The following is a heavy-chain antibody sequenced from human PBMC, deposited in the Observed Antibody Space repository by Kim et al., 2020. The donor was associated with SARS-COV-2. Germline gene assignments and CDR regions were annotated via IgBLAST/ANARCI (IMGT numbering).Heavy chain of an antibody. CDR3: AKEPNPTTAKYFDY. CDR1: GLTFSRYA. V-gene: IGHV3-33*06. Sequence: GGSLRLSCVTSGLTFSRYAMHWVRQAPGKGLVWGAGICDDGGDKYYADSVKGRFTISRDNSKNTLYLQMNTLRAEDTAVYYCAKEPNPTTAKYFDYWGQGTLVTVSS. CDR2: ICDDGGDK. D-gene: IGHD4-4*01. J-gene: IGHJ4*02.